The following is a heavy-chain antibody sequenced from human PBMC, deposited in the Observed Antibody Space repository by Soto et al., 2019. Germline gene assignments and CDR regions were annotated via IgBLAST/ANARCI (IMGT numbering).Heavy chain of an antibody. D-gene: IGHD4-17*01. Sequence: SVKVSCKASGGTFSSYAISWVRQAPGQGLEWMGGIIPIFGTANYAQKFQGRVTITADESTSTAYMELSSLRSEDTAVYYCARVANYGDAPGYWGQGTLVTVSS. V-gene: IGHV1-69*13. CDR2: IIPIFGTA. CDR3: ARVANYGDAPGY. J-gene: IGHJ4*02. CDR1: GGTFSSYA.